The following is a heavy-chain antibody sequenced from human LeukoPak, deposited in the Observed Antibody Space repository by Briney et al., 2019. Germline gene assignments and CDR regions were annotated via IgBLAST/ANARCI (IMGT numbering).Heavy chain of an antibody. CDR1: GLSLSVNY. Sequence: GGSLRLSCAASGLSLSVNYMTWVRQSPGKGLEWLSNIYRDGNTYYADSVDGRFSISRDDYKNTLYLEMNSLRAEDTALYYCARYTFRAVDIWGQGSMVTVSS. J-gene: IGHJ3*02. CDR3: ARYTFRAVDI. D-gene: IGHD2-2*02. CDR2: IYRDGNT. V-gene: IGHV3-53*01.